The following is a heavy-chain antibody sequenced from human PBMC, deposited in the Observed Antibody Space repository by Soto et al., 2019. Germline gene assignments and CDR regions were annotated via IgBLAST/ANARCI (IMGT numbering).Heavy chain of an antibody. Sequence: SETLSLTCAVYGGSFSGYYWSWIRQPPGEGLEWIGEINHSGSTNYNPSLKSRVTISVDTSKNQFSLKLSSVTAADTAVYYCARVSRGNKGVGYYYYGMDVWGQGTTVTVSS. CDR2: INHSGST. CDR1: GGSFSGYY. V-gene: IGHV4-34*01. J-gene: IGHJ6*02. CDR3: ARVSRGNKGVGYYYYGMDV. D-gene: IGHD3-16*01.